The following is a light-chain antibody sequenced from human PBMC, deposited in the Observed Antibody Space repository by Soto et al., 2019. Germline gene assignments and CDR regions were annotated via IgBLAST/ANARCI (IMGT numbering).Light chain of an antibody. V-gene: IGKV1-5*01. CDR2: DAS. CDR3: QQYMSYS. CDR1: QSVSGW. J-gene: IGKJ1*01. Sequence: DIQMTHSPSTLSASVCDIVTITCRANQSVSGWLAWYQQKPGEAPKLLIYDASALPRGVPSRFSGSGSGTEFTLTISSLQPDDFATYYCQQYMSYSFGQGTKVDIK.